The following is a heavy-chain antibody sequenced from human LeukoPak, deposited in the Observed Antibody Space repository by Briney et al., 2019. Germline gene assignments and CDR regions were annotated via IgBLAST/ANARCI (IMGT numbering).Heavy chain of an antibody. D-gene: IGHD1-26*01. V-gene: IGHV3-7*01. CDR2: INGDGSIE. J-gene: IGHJ4*02. Sequence: GGSLRLSCAASGFTVSSNYMTWVRQAPGKGLEWVSNINGDGSIENYVHSVRGRFSIFRGNAKDALYLQMNSLRVDDTAIYYCARDPIVGDTGGGDYWGQGTLVTVSS. CDR3: ARDPIVGDTGGGDY. CDR1: GFTVSSNY.